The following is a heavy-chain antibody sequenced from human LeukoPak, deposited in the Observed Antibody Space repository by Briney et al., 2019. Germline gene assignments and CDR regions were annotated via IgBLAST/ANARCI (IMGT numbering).Heavy chain of an antibody. CDR3: ARDGRSYGGWFDI. J-gene: IGHJ3*02. D-gene: IGHD4-23*01. Sequence: GGSLRLSCAASGFTFSSYSMNWVRQAPGKGLEWVSSISSSSCYIYYADSVKGRSTISRDNAKNSLYLQMNSLKAEDTAVYYCARDGRSYGGWFDIWGQGTMVTVSS. CDR1: GFTFSSYS. CDR2: ISSSSCYI. V-gene: IGHV3-21*04.